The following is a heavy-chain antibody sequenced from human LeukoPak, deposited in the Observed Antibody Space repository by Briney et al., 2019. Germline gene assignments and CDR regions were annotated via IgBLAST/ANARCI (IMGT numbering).Heavy chain of an antibody. V-gene: IGHV3-74*01. D-gene: IGHD2-15*01. CDR2: IKTDGSST. J-gene: IGHJ3*02. CDR3: ARESYCSGGSCYSGRAFDI. CDR1: GFTFSSYW. Sequence: GGSLRLSCAASGFTFSSYWMHWVRQAPGKGLVWVSRIKTDGSSTTYADFVKGRFTISRDNAKNTLYLQMNSLRAEDTAVYYCARESYCSGGSCYSGRAFDIWGQGTMVTVSS.